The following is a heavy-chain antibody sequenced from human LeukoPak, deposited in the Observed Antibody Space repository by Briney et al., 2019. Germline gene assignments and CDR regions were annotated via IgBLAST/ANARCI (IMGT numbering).Heavy chain of an antibody. CDR1: GGSISSGGYS. Sequence: SETLSLTCAVSGGSISSGGYSWSWIRQPPGKGLEWIGYIYHSGSTYYSPSLKSRVTISVDRSKNQFSLRLSSVTAADTAVYYCARDLNYYGSGDAFDIWGQGTMVTVSS. D-gene: IGHD3-10*01. CDR2: IYHSGST. CDR3: ARDLNYYGSGDAFDI. V-gene: IGHV4-30-2*01. J-gene: IGHJ3*02.